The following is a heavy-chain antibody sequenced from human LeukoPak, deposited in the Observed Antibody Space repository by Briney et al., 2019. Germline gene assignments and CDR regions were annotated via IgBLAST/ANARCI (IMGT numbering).Heavy chain of an antibody. CDR3: AKDPRLFWMGGYFDY. J-gene: IGHJ4*02. D-gene: IGHD3-3*01. CDR2: ISYDGSNK. CDR1: GFTFSSYG. Sequence: GGALRLSCAASGFTFSSYGMHWVRQAPGKGLEWVAVISYDGSNKYYADSVKGRFTISRDNSKNTLYLQMNSLRAEDTAVYYCAKDPRLFWMGGYFDYWGQGTLVTVSS. V-gene: IGHV3-30*18.